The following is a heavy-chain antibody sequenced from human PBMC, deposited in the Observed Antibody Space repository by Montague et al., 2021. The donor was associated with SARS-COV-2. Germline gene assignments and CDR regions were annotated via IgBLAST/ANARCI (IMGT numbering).Heavy chain of an antibody. D-gene: IGHD4-23*01. V-gene: IGHV4-31*03. CDR1: GGSISSGGYY. Sequence: TLSLTCTVPGGSISSGGYYWSWIRQHPGKGLEWIGYIYYSGSAYYNPSLKSRVTISVDTSKNQFSLKLISVTAADTAVYYCARPRTATVINDLLFDYWGQGTLVTVSS. CDR2: IYYSGSA. CDR3: ARPRTATVINDLLFDY. J-gene: IGHJ4*02.